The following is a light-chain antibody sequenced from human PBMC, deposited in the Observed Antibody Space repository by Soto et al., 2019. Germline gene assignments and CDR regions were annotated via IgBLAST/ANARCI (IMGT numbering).Light chain of an antibody. CDR3: QSYDSSLSGWV. Sequence: QPVLTQPPSVSGAPGQRVTISCTGSSSNIGAGYDVHWYQQLPGTAPKLLIPGNSNRPSGVPDRFSGSKSGTSASLAITGLQAEDEADYYCQSYDSSLSGWVFGGGTKVTVL. CDR2: GNS. V-gene: IGLV1-40*01. CDR1: SSNIGAGYD. J-gene: IGLJ3*02.